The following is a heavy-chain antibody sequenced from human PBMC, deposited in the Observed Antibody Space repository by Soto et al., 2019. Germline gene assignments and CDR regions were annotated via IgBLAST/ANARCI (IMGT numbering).Heavy chain of an antibody. V-gene: IGHV4-61*01. Sequence: QVQLQESGPGLVKPSETLSLTCTVSGGSVSSGSYYWSWIRQPPGKGLEWIGYIYYSGSTNYNPSLKSRVTISVDTSKNQFSLRLSSVTAADTAVYYCARAAGGSGSYPRLSGYWGQGTLVTVSS. D-gene: IGHD3-10*01. CDR3: ARAAGGSGSYPRLSGY. CDR1: GGSVSSGSYY. J-gene: IGHJ4*02. CDR2: IYYSGST.